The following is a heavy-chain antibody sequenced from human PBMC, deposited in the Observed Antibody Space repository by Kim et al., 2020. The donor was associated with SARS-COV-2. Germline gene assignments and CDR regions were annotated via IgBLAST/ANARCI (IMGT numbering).Heavy chain of an antibody. V-gene: IGHV3-23*03. D-gene: IGHD2-21*02. J-gene: IGHJ5*02. CDR2: IYSGGSST. CDR1: GFTFSSYA. CDR3: AKDKMCGGDCYSNWFDP. Sequence: GGSLRLSCAASGFTFSSYAMSWVRQAPGKGLEWVSVIYSGGSSTYYADSVKGRFTISRDNSKNTLYLQMNSLRAEDTAVYYCAKDKMCGGDCYSNWFDPWGQGTLVTVSS.